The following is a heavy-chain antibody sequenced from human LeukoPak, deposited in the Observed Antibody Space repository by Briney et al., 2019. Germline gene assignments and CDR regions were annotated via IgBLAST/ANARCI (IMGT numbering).Heavy chain of an antibody. V-gene: IGHV1-18*01. Sequence: ASVKASCKASGYTFTSYGISWVRQAPGQGLEWMGWISGNNDNPNYAQKFQGRVTMTTETSTSTAYMELRSLRSDDTAVYYCARDSNKWDYEAFDIWGQGTMVTVSS. CDR2: ISGNNDNP. CDR3: ARDSNKWDYEAFDI. D-gene: IGHD1-7*01. J-gene: IGHJ3*02. CDR1: GYTFTSYG.